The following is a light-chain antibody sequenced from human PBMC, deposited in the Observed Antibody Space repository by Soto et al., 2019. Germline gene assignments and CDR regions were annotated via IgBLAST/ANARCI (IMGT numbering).Light chain of an antibody. Sequence: DIQMTQSPSSLSASVENIFIITCRASQSISNHLNWYQQKQGKAPKLLIFAASSLQSGVPSRLSGSRYGPDLTITISSMKPEDFATYYCQQSYSSPPTFGQGTKVDIK. CDR3: QQSYSSPPT. CDR1: QSISNH. V-gene: IGKV1-39*01. CDR2: AAS. J-gene: IGKJ1*01.